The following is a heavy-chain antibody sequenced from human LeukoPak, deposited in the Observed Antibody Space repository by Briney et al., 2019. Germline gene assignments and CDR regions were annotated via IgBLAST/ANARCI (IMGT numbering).Heavy chain of an antibody. CDR2: INTSGPT. CDR3: ARVSGYCSRMNCYTGLDY. Sequence: NASETLSLTCTVSGGSVGSYYWSWIRQPAGKGLEWIGRINTSGPTSYNPSLKSRVTMSVDTSRNQFSLKLSSVTAADTAVYYCARVSGYCSRMNCYTGLDYWGQGTLVTVSS. D-gene: IGHD2-2*02. V-gene: IGHV4-4*07. CDR1: GGSVGSYY. J-gene: IGHJ4*02.